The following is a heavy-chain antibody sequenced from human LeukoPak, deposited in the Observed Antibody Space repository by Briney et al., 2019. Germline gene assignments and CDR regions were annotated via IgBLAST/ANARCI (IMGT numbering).Heavy chain of an antibody. D-gene: IGHD1-1*01. CDR2: ISGSGGSK. CDR3: AKGTHVHYYYYGMDV. J-gene: IGHJ6*02. Sequence: GGSLRLSCAASGFTFVNYAMTWVRQAPGKGLEWVSGISGSGGSKYYADSVKGRFSISRDNSKNTLYLQMNTLRAEDTAVYYCAKGTHVHYYYYGMDVWGQGTTVTVSS. V-gene: IGHV3-23*01. CDR1: GFTFVNYA.